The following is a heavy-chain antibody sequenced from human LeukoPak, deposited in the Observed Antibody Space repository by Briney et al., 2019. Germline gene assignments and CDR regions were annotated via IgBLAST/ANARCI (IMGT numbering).Heavy chain of an antibody. D-gene: IGHD6-13*01. J-gene: IGHJ6*02. CDR1: GGSISSSSYY. CDR2: IYYSGST. Sequence: SETLSLTCTVSGGSISSSSYYWGWIRQPPGKGLEWIGSIYYSGSTNYNPSLKSRVTISVDTSKNQFSLKLSSVTAADTAVYYCARGGPGRYSSRRWGYYYGMDVWGQGTTVTVSS. CDR3: ARGGPGRYSSRRWGYYYGMDV. V-gene: IGHV4-39*07.